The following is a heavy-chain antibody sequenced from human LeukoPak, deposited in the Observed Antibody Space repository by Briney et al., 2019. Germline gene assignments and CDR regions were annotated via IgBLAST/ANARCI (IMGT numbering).Heavy chain of an antibody. CDR2: IRYDGSNK. D-gene: IGHD4-23*01. CDR1: GFTFSSYG. Sequence: PGGSLRLSCAASGFTFSSYGMHWVRQAPGRGLEWVAFIRYDGSNKYYADSVKGRFTISRDNSKNTLYLQMNSLRAEDTAVYYCAKDRGYKDYGGNPVDYWGQGTLVTVSS. J-gene: IGHJ4*02. CDR3: AKDRGYKDYGGNPVDY. V-gene: IGHV3-30*02.